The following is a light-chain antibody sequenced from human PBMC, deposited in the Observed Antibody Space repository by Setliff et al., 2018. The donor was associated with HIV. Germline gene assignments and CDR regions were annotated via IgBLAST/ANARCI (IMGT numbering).Light chain of an antibody. V-gene: IGLV2-11*01. CDR2: DVT. Sequence: QSVLTQPPSASGSPGQSVTISCTGTSSDVGRYNFVSWYQLHPGKAPKLIIYDVTKRPSGVPDRFSGSKSANAASLTISGLQAEDEADYHCCSSAGTYTSFFVFGTGTKVTVL. CDR1: SSDVGRYNF. J-gene: IGLJ1*01. CDR3: CSSAGTYTSFFV.